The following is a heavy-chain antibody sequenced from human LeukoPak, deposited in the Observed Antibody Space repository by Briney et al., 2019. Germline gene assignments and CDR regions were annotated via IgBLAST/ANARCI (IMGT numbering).Heavy chain of an antibody. CDR2: ISAYNGNT. Sequence: ASVKVSCKASGYTFTSYGISWVRQAPGQGLEWMGWISAYNGNTNYAQKLQGRVTMTTDTSTSTAYMELRSLRSDDTAVYYCARDRVVVVPAAMSLSPGHEVWFDPWGQGTLVTVSS. V-gene: IGHV1-18*01. J-gene: IGHJ5*02. CDR1: GYTFTSYG. CDR3: ARDRVVVVPAAMSLSPGHEVWFDP. D-gene: IGHD2-2*01.